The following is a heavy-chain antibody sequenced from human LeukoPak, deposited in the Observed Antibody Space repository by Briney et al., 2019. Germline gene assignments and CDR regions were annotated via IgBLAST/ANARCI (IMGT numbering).Heavy chain of an antibody. Sequence: GGSLRLSCAASGFTFSSYAMSWVRQAPGKGLEWVSAISGSGGSTCYADSVKGRFTISRDNSKNTLYLQMNSLRAEDTAVYHCAKEGGYSSSWYHFDYWGQGTLVTVSS. J-gene: IGHJ4*02. CDR2: ISGSGGST. D-gene: IGHD6-13*01. CDR3: AKEGGYSSSWYHFDY. CDR1: GFTFSSYA. V-gene: IGHV3-23*01.